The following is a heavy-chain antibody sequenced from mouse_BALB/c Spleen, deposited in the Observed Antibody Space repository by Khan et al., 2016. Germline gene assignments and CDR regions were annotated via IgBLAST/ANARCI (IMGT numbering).Heavy chain of an antibody. CDR2: IYPGDGAT. V-gene: IGHV1-82*01. CDR1: GYAFSRSW. CDR3: ARLGQSLYWYFEV. J-gene: IGHJ1*01. Sequence: QVQLQQSGPELVKPGASVKISCKASGYAFSRSWMNWVKQRPGQGLEWIGRIYPGDGATNYNGKFKGKATLTADKSSSTAYMQLSSLTSVDSAVYYCARLGQSLYWYFEVWGAGTTVTVSS.